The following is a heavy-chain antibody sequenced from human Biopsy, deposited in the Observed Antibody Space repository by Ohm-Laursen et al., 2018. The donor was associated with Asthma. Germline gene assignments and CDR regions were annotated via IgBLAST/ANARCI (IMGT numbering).Heavy chain of an antibody. J-gene: IGHJ6*02. CDR1: GDTFGSYA. CDR2: ISPIFGRV. V-gene: IGHV1-69*01. Sequence: SSVKVSCKASGDTFGSYAISWVRQAPGQGLEWMGGISPIFGRVNYAQKFEGRATITADLLTRTAYMELSSLRSDDTAVYYCARPDPERPIVYYYYGMDVWGQGTTVTVYS. CDR3: ARPDPERPIVYYYYGMDV. D-gene: IGHD1-26*01.